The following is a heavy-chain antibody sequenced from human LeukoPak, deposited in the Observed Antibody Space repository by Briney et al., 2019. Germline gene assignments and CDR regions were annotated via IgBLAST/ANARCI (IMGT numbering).Heavy chain of an antibody. CDR2: INPNSGGT. CDR1: GYTLTGYY. Sequence: ASVKVSCKASGYTLTGYYMHWVRQAPGQGLEWMGWINPNSGGTNYAQKFQGRVTMTRDTSISTAYMELSRLRSDDTAVYYCARDIAVAGTDYYYGMDVWGQGTTVTVSS. CDR3: ARDIAVAGTDYYYGMDV. V-gene: IGHV1-2*02. J-gene: IGHJ6*02. D-gene: IGHD6-19*01.